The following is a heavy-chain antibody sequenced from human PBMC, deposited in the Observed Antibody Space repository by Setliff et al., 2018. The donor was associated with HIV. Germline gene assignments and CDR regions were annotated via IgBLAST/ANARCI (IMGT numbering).Heavy chain of an antibody. CDR2: IRSDGSDK. Sequence: GGSLRLSCTASGFSLSSSAMHWVRQAPGKGLEWVAFIRSDGSDKYYASSVKGRFTVSRDNAKNSLYLQMNSLRAEDTAVYYCARVMEDCINGNCYVFDYWGQGTLVTVSS. CDR1: GFSLSSSA. V-gene: IGHV3-30*02. J-gene: IGHJ4*02. D-gene: IGHD2-15*01. CDR3: ARVMEDCINGNCYVFDY.